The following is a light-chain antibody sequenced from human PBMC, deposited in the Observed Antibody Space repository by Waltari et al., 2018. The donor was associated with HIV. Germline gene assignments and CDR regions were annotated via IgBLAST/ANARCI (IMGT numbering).Light chain of an antibody. J-gene: IGLJ3*02. Sequence: QSALTQPPSVSGSPGQSGTISCTGTSSDVGSYNRVSWYQPPPGTAPKLMISGVTKRPSGVPDRFSGSKSGNTASLTISGLQAEDEADYYCSSYTSSSTWVFGGGTKLTVL. CDR1: SSDVGSYNR. V-gene: IGLV2-18*02. CDR3: SSYTSSSTWV. CDR2: GVT.